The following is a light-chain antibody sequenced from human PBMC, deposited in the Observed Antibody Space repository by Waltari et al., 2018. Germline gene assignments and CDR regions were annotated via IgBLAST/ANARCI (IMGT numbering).Light chain of an antibody. CDR3: SSYTSTNTLV. CDR1: SSDVGGYNF. V-gene: IGLV2-14*01. J-gene: IGLJ3*02. Sequence: QSALTQPASVSGSPGQSITLSCTGTSSDVGGYNFVSWYQQHPGKAPKFMIYEVSNRPSGVSNRFSGSKSGNTASLTISGLQAEDEADYYCSSYTSTNTLVFGGGTKLTVL. CDR2: EVS.